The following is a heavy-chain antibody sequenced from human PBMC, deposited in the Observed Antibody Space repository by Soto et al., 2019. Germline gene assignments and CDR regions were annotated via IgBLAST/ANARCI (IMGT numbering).Heavy chain of an antibody. J-gene: IGHJ6*03. Sequence: EVQLVESGGGLVQPGGSLKLSCAASGFTFSGSAMHWVRQASGKGLEWVGRIRSKGNNYATVYGASLKGRFTISRDDAKNTAYLQRDSLNTEDTAVYYCSRQASDFWSGKPQYYMDVWGKGTTVTVSS. V-gene: IGHV3-73*01. CDR1: GFTFSGSA. CDR2: IRSKGNNYAT. D-gene: IGHD3-3*01. CDR3: SRQASDFWSGKPQYYMDV.